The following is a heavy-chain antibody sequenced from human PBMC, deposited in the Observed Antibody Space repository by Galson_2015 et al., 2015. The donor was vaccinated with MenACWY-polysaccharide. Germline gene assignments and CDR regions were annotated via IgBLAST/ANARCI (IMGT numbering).Heavy chain of an antibody. Sequence: SLRLSCAASGLTFNSYTMSWVRQAPGKGLEWVSAISGSGASTYYADSVKGRFTISRDNSKSKLYLQMNSLGAEDTAVYYCANPGLSTGRSSDVDYWGQGTLVTVSS. CDR2: ISGSGAST. J-gene: IGHJ4*02. V-gene: IGHV3-23*01. CDR3: ANPGLSTGRSSDVDY. CDR1: GLTFNSYT. D-gene: IGHD6-25*01.